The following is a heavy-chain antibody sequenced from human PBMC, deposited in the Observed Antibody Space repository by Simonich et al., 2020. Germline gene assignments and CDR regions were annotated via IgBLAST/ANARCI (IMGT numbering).Heavy chain of an antibody. CDR3: ARDYDILTGYYTFDY. CDR1: GFSLSNARMG. V-gene: IGHV2-26*02. Sequence: QVTLKESGPVLVKPTETLTLTCTVSGFSLSNARMGVSWVRQPPVKALEWLAHIFSNDEKSYSTSLKSRLPISKDTSKSQVFLTMTNMDPVDTATYYCARDYDILTGYYTFDYWGQGTLVTVSS. J-gene: IGHJ4*02. D-gene: IGHD3-9*01. CDR2: IFSNDEK.